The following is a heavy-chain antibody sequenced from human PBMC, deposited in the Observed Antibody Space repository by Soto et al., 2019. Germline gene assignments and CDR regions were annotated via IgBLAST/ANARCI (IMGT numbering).Heavy chain of an antibody. J-gene: IGHJ4*02. D-gene: IGHD4-17*01. V-gene: IGHV4-34*01. Sequence: PSETLSLTCAVYGGSFSGYYWSWIRQPPGKGLEWIGEINHSGSTNYNPSLKSRVTISVDTSKNQFSLKLSSVTAADTAVYYCARGYYGDHVDYFDYWGQGTLVTVSS. CDR2: INHSGST. CDR3: ARGYYGDHVDYFDY. CDR1: GGSFSGYY.